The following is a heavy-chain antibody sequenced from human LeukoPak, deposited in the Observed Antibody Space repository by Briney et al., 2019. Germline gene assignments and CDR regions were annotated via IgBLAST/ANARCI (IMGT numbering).Heavy chain of an antibody. V-gene: IGHV3-53*01. CDR1: GFTVSSNY. Sequence: HPGGSLRLSCAASGFTVSSNYMSWVRQAPGKGLEWVSVIYSGGSTYYADSVKGRFTISRDNSKNTLYLQMNSLRAEGTAVYYCARDTYGDYRFDYWGQGTLVTVSS. CDR3: ARDTYGDYRFDY. D-gene: IGHD4-17*01. CDR2: IYSGGST. J-gene: IGHJ4*02.